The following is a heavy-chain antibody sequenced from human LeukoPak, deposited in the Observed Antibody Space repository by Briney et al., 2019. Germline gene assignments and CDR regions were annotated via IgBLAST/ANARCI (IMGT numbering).Heavy chain of an antibody. CDR2: MRQDGGEI. CDR1: GFTFSSYW. V-gene: IGHV3-7*01. Sequence: GGSLRLSCAASGFTFSSYWMSWVRQAPGKGLEWVANMRQDGGEIYYVDSVKGRFTISRDNAKNSLYLQMNSLRAEDTAVYYCATDYGDYVGYYYMDVWGKGTTVTVSS. J-gene: IGHJ6*03. D-gene: IGHD4-17*01. CDR3: ATDYGDYVGYYYMDV.